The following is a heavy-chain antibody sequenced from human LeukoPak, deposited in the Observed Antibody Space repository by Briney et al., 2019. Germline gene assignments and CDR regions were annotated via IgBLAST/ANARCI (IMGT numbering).Heavy chain of an antibody. CDR2: IRYDGSDK. CDR1: GFTFSSYG. Sequence: GGSLRLSCAASGFTFSSYGMHWVRQAPGKGLEWVTFIRYDGSDKYYADSVKGRFTISRDNSKNTLYLQMNSLRAEDTAVYYCVSAFLFQTPAPDYWGQGTLVTVSS. J-gene: IGHJ4*02. D-gene: IGHD2-21*01. CDR3: VSAFLFQTPAPDY. V-gene: IGHV3-30*02.